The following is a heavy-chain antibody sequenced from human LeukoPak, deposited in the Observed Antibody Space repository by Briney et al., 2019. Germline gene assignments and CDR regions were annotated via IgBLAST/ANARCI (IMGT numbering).Heavy chain of an antibody. J-gene: IGHJ4*02. D-gene: IGHD1-26*01. CDR3: ARSVGAVWGLDY. CDR1: GYTFTSNY. Sequence: ASVKVSCKAFGYTFTSNYMHWVRQAPGQGLEWMGWISAYNGNTNYAQKLQGRVTMTTDTSTSTAYMELRSLRSDDTAVYYCARSVGAVWGLDYWGQGTLVTVSS. V-gene: IGHV1-18*04. CDR2: ISAYNGNT.